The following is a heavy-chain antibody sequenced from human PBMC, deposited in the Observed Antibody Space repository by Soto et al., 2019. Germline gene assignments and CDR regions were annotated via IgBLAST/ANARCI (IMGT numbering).Heavy chain of an antibody. Sequence: QEQLVPSGAEVKKPGASVKVSCKTSGYTFTDYYINWVRQATGQGLEWIGWMNPNSGETGYAQKFQGRVTMTRSTSLTTAYLELRSLRSEDTAVYYCARVAVAARPRWYNWFDPWGQGTLVTVSS. CDR2: MNPNSGET. CDR3: ARVAVAARPRWYNWFDP. V-gene: IGHV1-8*01. CDR1: GYTFTDYY. D-gene: IGHD2-15*01. J-gene: IGHJ5*02.